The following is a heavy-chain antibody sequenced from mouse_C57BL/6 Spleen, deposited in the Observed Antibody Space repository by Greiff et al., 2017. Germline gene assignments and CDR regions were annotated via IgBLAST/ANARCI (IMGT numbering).Heavy chain of an antibody. V-gene: IGHV1-55*01. CDR3: ARSYYGSSWDFDY. Sequence: VQLQQPGAELVKPGASVKMSCKASGYTFTSYWITWVKQRPGQGLEWIGDIYPGSGSTNYNEKFKSKATLTVDTSSSTAYMQLSSLTSEDSAVYYCARSYYGSSWDFDYWGQGTTLTVSS. CDR2: IYPGSGST. D-gene: IGHD1-1*01. CDR1: GYTFTSYW. J-gene: IGHJ2*01.